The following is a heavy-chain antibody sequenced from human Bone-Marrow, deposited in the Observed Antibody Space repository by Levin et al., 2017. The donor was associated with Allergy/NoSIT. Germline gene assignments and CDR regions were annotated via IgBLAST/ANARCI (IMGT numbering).Heavy chain of an antibody. CDR3: ARPFKGTNSSGWYTVDY. Sequence: PGGSLRLSCAASGFTVSSNYMSWVRQAPGKGLEWVSVIYSGGSTYYADSVKGRFTISRDNSKNTLYLQMNSLRAEDTAVYYCARPFKGTNSSGWYTVDYWGQGTLVTVSS. D-gene: IGHD6-19*01. V-gene: IGHV3-53*01. J-gene: IGHJ4*02. CDR2: IYSGGST. CDR1: GFTVSSNY.